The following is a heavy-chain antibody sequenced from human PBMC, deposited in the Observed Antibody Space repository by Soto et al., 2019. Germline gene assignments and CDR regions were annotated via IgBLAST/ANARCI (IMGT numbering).Heavy chain of an antibody. CDR3: ARLPPRIISKYYFDY. V-gene: IGHV5-51*01. J-gene: IGHJ4*02. CDR2: IYPGDSDT. CDR1: GYSFTSYW. D-gene: IGHD2-15*01. Sequence: GESLKISCKGSGYSFTSYWIGWVRQMPGKGLEWMGIIYPGDSDTRYSPSFQGQVTISADKSISTAYLQWSSLKASDTAMYYCARLPPRIISKYYFDYWGQGTLVTVSS.